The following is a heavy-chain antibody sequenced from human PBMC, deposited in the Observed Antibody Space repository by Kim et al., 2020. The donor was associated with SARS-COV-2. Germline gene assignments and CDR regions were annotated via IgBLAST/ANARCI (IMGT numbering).Heavy chain of an antibody. CDR3: AKLGTYYYDSSGFDAFDI. Sequence: GGSLRLSCAASGFTFDDYAMHWVRQAPGKGLEWVSLISWDGGSTYYADSVKGRFTISRDNSKNSLYLQMNSLRAEDTALYYCAKLGTYYYDSSGFDAFDIWDQGTMVTVSS. CDR2: ISWDGGST. J-gene: IGHJ3*02. D-gene: IGHD3-22*01. CDR1: GFTFDDYA. V-gene: IGHV3-43D*03.